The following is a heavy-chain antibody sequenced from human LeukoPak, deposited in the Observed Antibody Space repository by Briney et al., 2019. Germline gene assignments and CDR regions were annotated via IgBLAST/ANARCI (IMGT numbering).Heavy chain of an antibody. CDR3: AKDGSLGAADYYFDY. CDR2: ISGSAGST. Sequence: GGSLRLSCAASGFTFSSFAMSWVRQTPGKGLEWVSTISGSAGSTYYADSVKGRFTISRDNSKNTLYLQMDSLRPEDTAVYYCAKDGSLGAADYYFDYWGQGTLVTVSS. J-gene: IGHJ4*02. CDR1: GFTFSSFA. D-gene: IGHD6-13*01. V-gene: IGHV3-23*01.